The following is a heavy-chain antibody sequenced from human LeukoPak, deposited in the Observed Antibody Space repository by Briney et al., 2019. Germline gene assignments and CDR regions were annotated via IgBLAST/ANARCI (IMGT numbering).Heavy chain of an antibody. Sequence: PGGSLRLSCAASGFTFSSYAMSWVRQAPGKGLEWVSAISGSGVSTYYADSVKGRFTISRDNSKNTLYLQMNSLRAEDTAVYSCAKNYDTSGYYRPFDYWGQGTLVTVSS. CDR1: GFTFSSYA. V-gene: IGHV3-23*01. CDR2: ISGSGVST. J-gene: IGHJ4*02. D-gene: IGHD3-22*01. CDR3: AKNYDTSGYYRPFDY.